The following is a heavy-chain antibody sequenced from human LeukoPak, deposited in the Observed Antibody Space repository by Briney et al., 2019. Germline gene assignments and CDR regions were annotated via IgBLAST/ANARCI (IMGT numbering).Heavy chain of an antibody. D-gene: IGHD3-16*01. J-gene: IGHJ2*01. CDR3: ARDGGAGWYFDL. CDR1: GFTFNSYA. V-gene: IGHV3-53*01. Sequence: GGSLRLSCAASGFTFNSYAMSWVRQAPGKGLEWVSVIYSGGSTYYADSVKGRFTISRDNSKNTLYLQMNSLRVEDTAVYYCARDGGAGWYFDLLGRGTLVTVSS. CDR2: IYSGGST.